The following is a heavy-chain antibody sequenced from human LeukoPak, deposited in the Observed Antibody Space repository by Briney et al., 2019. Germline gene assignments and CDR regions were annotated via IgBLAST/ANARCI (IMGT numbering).Heavy chain of an antibody. CDR2: IIPIFGTA. J-gene: IGHJ6*03. CDR1: GGTFSSYA. D-gene: IGHD3-3*01. Sequence: ASVKVSCKASGGTFSSYAISWVRQAPGQGHEWMGGIIPIFGTANYEQKFQGRVTITADESTSPAYMELSSLRSEDTAVYYCARDPELRFLESPDRYYYMDVWGKGTTVTVSS. CDR3: ARDPELRFLESPDRYYYMDV. V-gene: IGHV1-69*13.